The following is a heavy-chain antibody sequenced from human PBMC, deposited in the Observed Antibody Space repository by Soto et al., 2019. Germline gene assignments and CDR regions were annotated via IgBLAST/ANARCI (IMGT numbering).Heavy chain of an antibody. D-gene: IGHD6-13*01. V-gene: IGHV4-59*01. Sequence: PSETLSLTCTVSGGSISSYYWSWIRQPPGKGLEWIGYIYYSGSTNYNPSLKSRVTISVDTSKNQFSLKLSSVTAADTAVYYCARTNIAEAGPYYYGMDVWGQGTTVTVSS. J-gene: IGHJ6*02. CDR3: ARTNIAEAGPYYYGMDV. CDR1: GGSISSYY. CDR2: IYYSGST.